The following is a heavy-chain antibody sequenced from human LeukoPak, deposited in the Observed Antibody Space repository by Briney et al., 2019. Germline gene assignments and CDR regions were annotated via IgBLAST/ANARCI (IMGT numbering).Heavy chain of an antibody. CDR3: ARDMSRGLYYDSSYFDF. Sequence: ASVKVSCNASGYTFTTHYMHWLRQAPGQGLEWMGIINPSGGSTTYAQKFQGRVTVTRDMSTSTVYMEVSSLRSEDTAVYYCARDMSRGLYYDSSYFDFWGQGTLVTVSS. CDR1: GYTFTTHY. V-gene: IGHV1-46*01. J-gene: IGHJ4*02. CDR2: INPSGGST. D-gene: IGHD3-22*01.